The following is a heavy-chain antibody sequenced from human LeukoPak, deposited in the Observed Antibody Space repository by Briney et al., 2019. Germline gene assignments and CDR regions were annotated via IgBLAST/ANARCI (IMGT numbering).Heavy chain of an antibody. Sequence: GGSLRLSCAASGFTFSSYSMNWVRQAPGKGLEWVSSISGTGDYIYYADSVKGRFTISRDNGKNSLYLQMNSLRVEDTAVYYCARREPTGCSGTSCFAGPVGCWGQGTLVTVSS. J-gene: IGHJ4*02. V-gene: IGHV3-21*01. CDR3: ARREPTGCSGTSCFAGPVGC. CDR2: ISGTGDYI. CDR1: GFTFSSYS. D-gene: IGHD2-2*01.